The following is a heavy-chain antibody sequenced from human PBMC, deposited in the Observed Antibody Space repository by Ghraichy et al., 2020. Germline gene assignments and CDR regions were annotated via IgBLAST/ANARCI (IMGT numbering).Heavy chain of an antibody. CDR1: GGSISSSSYY. J-gene: IGHJ4*02. Sequence: SETLSLTCTVSGGSISSSSYYWGWIRQHPGKGLEWIGSIYYSGSTYYNPSLKSRVTISVDTSKNQFSLKLSSVTAADTAVYYCARGWIQLWDLDYWGQGTLVTVSS. CDR2: IYYSGST. CDR3: ARGWIQLWDLDY. D-gene: IGHD5-18*01. V-gene: IGHV4-39*01.